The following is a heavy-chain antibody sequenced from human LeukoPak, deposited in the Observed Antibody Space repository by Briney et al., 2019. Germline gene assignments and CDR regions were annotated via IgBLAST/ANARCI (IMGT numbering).Heavy chain of an antibody. V-gene: IGHV4-59*01. D-gene: IGHD1-26*01. CDR2: IYDSGST. J-gene: IGHJ6*02. CDR3: TRDRELGV. Sequence: MTSETLSLTCTVSGGSLSIYYWSWIRQPQGKGLEWIDYIYDSGSTNYNPSLKSRVTISVDTSKNQFSLKLTSVTAADTAVYYCTRDRELGVLGQGTTVTVSS. CDR1: GGSLSIYY.